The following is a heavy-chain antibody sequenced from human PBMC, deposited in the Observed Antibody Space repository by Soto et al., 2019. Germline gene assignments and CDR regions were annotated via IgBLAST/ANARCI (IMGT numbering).Heavy chain of an antibody. J-gene: IGHJ4*02. CDR1: GFTFSSYG. V-gene: IGHV3-33*01. CDR3: AGGAVAGTAPGNY. D-gene: IGHD6-19*01. CDR2: IWYDGSNK. Sequence: QVQLVESGGGVVQPGRSLRLSCAASGFTFSSYGMHWVRQAPGKGLEWVAVIWYDGSNKYYADSVKGRFTISRDNSKNTLYRQMNSLRAEDTAVYYCAGGAVAGTAPGNYWGQETLVTVSS.